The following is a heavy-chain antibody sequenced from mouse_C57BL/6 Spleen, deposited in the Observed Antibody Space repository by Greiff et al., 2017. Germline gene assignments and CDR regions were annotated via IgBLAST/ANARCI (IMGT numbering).Heavy chain of an antibody. Sequence: EVKLVESGGGLVKPGGSLKLSCAASGFTFSDYGMHWVRQAPEKGLEWVAYISSGSSTIYYADTVKGRFTISRDNAKNTLFLQMTSLRSEDTAMYYCARNYGSSQPYYFDYWGQGTTLTVSS. V-gene: IGHV5-17*01. J-gene: IGHJ2*01. D-gene: IGHD1-1*01. CDR1: GFTFSDYG. CDR3: ARNYGSSQPYYFDY. CDR2: ISSGSSTI.